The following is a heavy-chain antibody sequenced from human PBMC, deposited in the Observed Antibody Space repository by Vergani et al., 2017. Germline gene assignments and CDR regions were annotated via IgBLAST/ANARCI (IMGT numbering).Heavy chain of an antibody. CDR3: ARAVRRVWDYYGLDV. J-gene: IGHJ6*02. Sequence: QVQLVQSGSELKKPGASVKVSCKASGYTFTNHAMNWVRQAPGQGLEWMGWINTDTGNPTYAQGFTGRFVFSLDTSVSTAYLQISGLKADDTAVYYCARAVRRVWDYYGLDVWGQGTTVTVSS. CDR1: GYTFTNHA. CDR2: INTDTGNP. V-gene: IGHV7-4-1*02. D-gene: IGHD1-1*01.